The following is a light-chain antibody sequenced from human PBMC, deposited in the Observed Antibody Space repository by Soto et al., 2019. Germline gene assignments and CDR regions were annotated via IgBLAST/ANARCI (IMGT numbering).Light chain of an antibody. V-gene: IGLV2-14*03. J-gene: IGLJ2*01. Sequence: QSALTQPASVSGSPGQSIAISCTGTSSDVGAYNYVSWYQQHPGKAPKLMIYDVSSRPSGVSNRFSGSKSGNTASLTISGLQAEDEADYYCSSYTTSGTEVFGGGTQLTVL. CDR3: SSYTTSGTEV. CDR1: SSDVGAYNY. CDR2: DVS.